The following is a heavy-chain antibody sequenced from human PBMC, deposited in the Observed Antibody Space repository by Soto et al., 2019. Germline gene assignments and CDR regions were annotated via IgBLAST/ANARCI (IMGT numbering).Heavy chain of an antibody. D-gene: IGHD3-3*01. J-gene: IGHJ4*02. Sequence: RLSCAASGFTFISHGMHWVRQAPGKGLEWVAVISSDERNKYYGDSVKGRFTISRDNSKNTLYLHMNSLRIEDTAVYYCAKDQNVLRFLEWLTALDYWGQGTLVTVSS. V-gene: IGHV3-30*18. CDR3: AKDQNVLRFLEWLTALDY. CDR2: ISSDERNK. CDR1: GFTFISHG.